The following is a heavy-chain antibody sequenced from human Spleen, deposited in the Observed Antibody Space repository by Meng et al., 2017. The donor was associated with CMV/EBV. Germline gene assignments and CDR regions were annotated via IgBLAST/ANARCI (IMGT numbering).Heavy chain of an antibody. V-gene: IGHV5-51*01. J-gene: IGHJ4*02. CDR3: ARRATFDY. CDR2: IYPGDSDT. CDR1: GYSFTPYW. Sequence: SLMISCKASGYSFTPYWIGWVRQMPGKGLEWMGIIYPGDSDTRYSPSFQGQVTISADKSINTAYLQWNSLKASDTAMYYCARRATFDYWGQGTLVTVSS.